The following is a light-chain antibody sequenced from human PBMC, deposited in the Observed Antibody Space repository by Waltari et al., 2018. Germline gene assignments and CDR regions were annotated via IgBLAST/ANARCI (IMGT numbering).Light chain of an antibody. V-gene: IGKV3D-15*01. CDR2: GAS. J-gene: IGKJ2*01. Sequence: EIIMTQYPVTLSVSPGERATLSCRASESVRTNLAWYQQKPGQAPRLLIHGASTRATGIPARFSGSGSGTDFTLTISSLQSEDFAVYYCQQYNKWPPMYTFGQGTKLEIK. CDR3: QQYNKWPPMYT. CDR1: ESVRTN.